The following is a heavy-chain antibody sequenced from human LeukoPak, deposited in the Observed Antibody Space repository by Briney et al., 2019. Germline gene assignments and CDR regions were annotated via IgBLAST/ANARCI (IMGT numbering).Heavy chain of an antibody. J-gene: IGHJ5*02. CDR2: IIPILGTA. D-gene: IGHD1-26*01. CDR1: GGTFSSYA. CDR3: ARVGGVVGADDS. Sequence: ASVKVSCKASGGTFSSYAISWVRQAPGQGLEWMGGIIPILGTANYAQKFQGRVTITADESTSTAYMELSSLRSEDTAVYYCARVGGVVGADDSWGQGTLVTVSS. V-gene: IGHV1-69*13.